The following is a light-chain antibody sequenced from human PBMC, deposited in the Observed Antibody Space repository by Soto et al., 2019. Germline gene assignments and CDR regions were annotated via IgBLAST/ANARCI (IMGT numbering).Light chain of an antibody. Sequence: EIVMTQSPDTLSVSPGETATLSCRASESISSNLAWYQQKPGQAPRRLIYVASTRATGIPARFSGSGSGTEFTRTISSLQSEDFAVYYCQQYDNWPPGTFGQGTKVEIK. CDR2: VAS. CDR3: QQYDNWPPGT. CDR1: ESISSN. J-gene: IGKJ1*01. V-gene: IGKV3-15*01.